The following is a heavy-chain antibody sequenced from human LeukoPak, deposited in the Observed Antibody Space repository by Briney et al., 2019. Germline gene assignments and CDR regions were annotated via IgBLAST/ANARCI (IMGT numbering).Heavy chain of an antibody. D-gene: IGHD6-13*01. Sequence: PGGSLSLFCAASGFTFSSYAMSWVRQAPGKGLEWVSDISGGGGSTYYADSVKGRFTISRANSKNTLYLQMNRLRAEDTAVYYCAKPGITAAGTVLDGMDVWGQGTTVTVSS. CDR1: GFTFSSYA. CDR3: AKPGITAAGTVLDGMDV. CDR2: ISGGGGST. J-gene: IGHJ6*02. V-gene: IGHV3-23*01.